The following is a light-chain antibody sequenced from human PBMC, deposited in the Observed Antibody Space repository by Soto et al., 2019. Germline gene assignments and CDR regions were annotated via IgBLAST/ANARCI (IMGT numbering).Light chain of an antibody. CDR3: QPHNIFSQR. V-gene: IGKV1-5*01. Sequence: DIQMTQSPPTLSASVGDRVTITCRASQSIRHYLAWYQQMPGKAPKLLIYGASTLQSGVPSRFSGGGSGTKFTLTISSLQLDDFEIFFGQPHNIFSQRFGQGTKVDIK. CDR1: QSIRHY. J-gene: IGKJ1*01. CDR2: GAS.